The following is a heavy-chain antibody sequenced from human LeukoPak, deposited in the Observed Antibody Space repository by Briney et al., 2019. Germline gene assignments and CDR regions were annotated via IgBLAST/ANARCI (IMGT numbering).Heavy chain of an antibody. CDR2: ISYDGSNK. CDR3: AKAVGVYCSSTSCYVAGMDV. D-gene: IGHD2-2*01. CDR1: GFTFSSYG. V-gene: IGHV3-30*18. J-gene: IGHJ6*02. Sequence: GGSLRLSCAASGFTFSSYGMHWVRQAPGKGLEWVAVISYDGSNKYYADSVKGRFTISRDNSKNTLYLQMNSLRAEDTAVYYCAKAVGVYCSSTSCYVAGMDVWGQGTTVTVSS.